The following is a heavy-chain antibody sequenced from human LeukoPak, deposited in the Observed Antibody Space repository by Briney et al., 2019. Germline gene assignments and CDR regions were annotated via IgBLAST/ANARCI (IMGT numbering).Heavy chain of an antibody. CDR3: AKSYASGSFYDY. J-gene: IGHJ4*02. D-gene: IGHD3-10*01. Sequence: GGSLRLSCAASGFTFSSYWMHWVRQAPGKGLVWVSRINSDGSSTSYADSVKGRFTISRDNAKNTLYLQMNSLRAEDTAVYYCAKSYASGSFYDYWGQGTLVTVSS. V-gene: IGHV3-74*01. CDR1: GFTFSSYW. CDR2: INSDGSST.